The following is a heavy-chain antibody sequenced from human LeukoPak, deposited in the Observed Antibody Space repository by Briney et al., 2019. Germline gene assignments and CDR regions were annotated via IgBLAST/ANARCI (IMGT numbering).Heavy chain of an antibody. D-gene: IGHD3-22*01. V-gene: IGHV4-59*01. CDR1: GGSISSYY. CDR2: IYYSGST. J-gene: IGHJ6*04. Sequence: KTSETLSLTCTVSGGSISSYYWSWIRQPPGKGLEWIGYIYYSGSTNYNPSLKSRVTISGDTSKNQFSLKLRSVTAADTAVYHCARTMIPKITDVWGKGTTVTISS. CDR3: ARTMIPKITDV.